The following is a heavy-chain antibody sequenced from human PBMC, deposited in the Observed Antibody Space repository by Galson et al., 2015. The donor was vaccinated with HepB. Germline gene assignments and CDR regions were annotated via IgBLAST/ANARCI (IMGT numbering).Heavy chain of an antibody. CDR3: ATGYGSGSYPFGNWFDP. V-gene: IGHV3-21*01. CDR2: ISSSSYI. Sequence: SLRLSCAASGFTFSSYSMNWVRQAPGKGLEWVSSISSSSYIYYADSVKGRFTISRDNAKNSLYLQMNSLRAEDTAVYYCATGYGSGSYPFGNWFDPWGQGTLVTVSS. D-gene: IGHD3-10*01. CDR1: GFTFSSYS. J-gene: IGHJ5*02.